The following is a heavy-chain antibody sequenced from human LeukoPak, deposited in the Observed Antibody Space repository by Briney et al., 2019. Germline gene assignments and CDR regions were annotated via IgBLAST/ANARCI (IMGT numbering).Heavy chain of an antibody. CDR2: INGDGSSS. CDR3: ARTSPTSHFDF. Sequence: GGSLRLSCAASGFTFSSYSMNWVRQAPGKGLVWVSRINGDGSSSNYADSVKGRFTISRDNARNTLYLQMNSLRAEDTALYYCARTSPTSHFDFWGQGTLVTVSS. CDR1: GFTFSSYS. D-gene: IGHD3-16*01. J-gene: IGHJ4*02. V-gene: IGHV3-74*01.